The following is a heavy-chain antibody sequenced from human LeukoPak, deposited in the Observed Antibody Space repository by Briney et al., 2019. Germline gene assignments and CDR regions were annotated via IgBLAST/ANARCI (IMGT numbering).Heavy chain of an antibody. J-gene: IGHJ5*02. CDR1: GFTFSSYG. Sequence: GGSLRLSCAASGFTFSSYGMHWVRQAPGKGLEWVAFIRYDGSNKYYADSVKGRFTISRDNSKNTLYLQMNSLRAEDTAVYYWARPSGTYPRFDPWGQGTLVTVSS. CDR2: IRYDGSNK. D-gene: IGHD1-26*01. CDR3: ARPSGTYPRFDP. V-gene: IGHV3-30*02.